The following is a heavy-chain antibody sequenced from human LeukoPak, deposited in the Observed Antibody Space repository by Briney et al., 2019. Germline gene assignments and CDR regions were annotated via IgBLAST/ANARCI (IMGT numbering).Heavy chain of an antibody. V-gene: IGHV4-39*07. D-gene: IGHD3-16*02. Sequence: SETLSLTCTVSGGSISSSSYYWGWIRQPPGKGLEWIGEINHSGSTNYNPSLKSRVTISVDTSKNQFSLKLSSVTAADTAVYYCARGGYDYVWGSYRYLYFDYWGQGTLVTVSS. CDR3: ARGGYDYVWGSYRYLYFDY. CDR2: INHSGST. J-gene: IGHJ4*02. CDR1: GGSISSSSYY.